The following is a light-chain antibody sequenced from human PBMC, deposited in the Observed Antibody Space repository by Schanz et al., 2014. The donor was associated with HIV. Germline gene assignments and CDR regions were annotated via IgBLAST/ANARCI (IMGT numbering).Light chain of an antibody. CDR3: AAWDDSLSGQV. J-gene: IGLJ1*01. V-gene: IGLV1-47*01. Sequence: QSVLTQPPSASGPPGQRVTISCSGSSSNIGSNYVYWYQQLPGTAPKLLIYRNNQRPSGVPDRFSGSKSGTSASLAISGLRSEDEADYYCAAWDDSLSGQVFGTGTKVTVV. CDR1: SSNIGSNY. CDR2: RNN.